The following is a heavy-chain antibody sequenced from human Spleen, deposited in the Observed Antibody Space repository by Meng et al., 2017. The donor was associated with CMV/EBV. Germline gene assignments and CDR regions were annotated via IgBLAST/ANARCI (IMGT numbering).Heavy chain of an antibody. Sequence: GESLKISCVASGFDFNDVSTYGMNWIRQAPGKGLEWISCISGNGNTKSFADSVKGRFTISRDNAKNSLYLEMNSLRAEDSAIYYCARDVKSQGRWFDPWGQGTLVTVSS. CDR3: ARDVKSQGRWFDP. CDR1: GFDFNDVSTYG. V-gene: IGHV3-11*01. CDR2: ISGNGNTK. J-gene: IGHJ5*02.